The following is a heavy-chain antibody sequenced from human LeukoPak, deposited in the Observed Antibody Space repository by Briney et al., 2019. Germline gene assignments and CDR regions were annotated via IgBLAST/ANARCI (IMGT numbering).Heavy chain of an antibody. J-gene: IGHJ4*01. D-gene: IGHD3-22*01. CDR3: AKDNGFRSGYHFDY. V-gene: IGHV3-23*01. CDR2: ISGSGGST. Sequence: GGSLRLSCAASGFTFSSYAMRWVRQAPGKGLEWVSAISGSGGSTYYADSVKGRFTISRDNSKNTLYLQMNSLRAEDTAVYYGAKDNGFRSGYHFDYWGQGTLVNVSS. CDR1: GFTFSSYA.